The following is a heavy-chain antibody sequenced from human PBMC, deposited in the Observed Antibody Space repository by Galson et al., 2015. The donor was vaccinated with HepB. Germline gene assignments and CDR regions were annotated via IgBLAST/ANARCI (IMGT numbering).Heavy chain of an antibody. J-gene: IGHJ3*02. CDR2: ISSSSKYI. CDR3: ARDLVQGDSDVFDI. CDR1: GFTFSSYT. V-gene: IGHV3-21*01. Sequence: SLRLSCAASGFTFSSYTMNWVRRAPGKGLEWVSCISSSSKYIYYADSVKGRFTISRDNAKNSLYLQMNSLRAEDTAVYYCARDLVQGDSDVFDIWGQGTMVTVSS. D-gene: IGHD2-21*02.